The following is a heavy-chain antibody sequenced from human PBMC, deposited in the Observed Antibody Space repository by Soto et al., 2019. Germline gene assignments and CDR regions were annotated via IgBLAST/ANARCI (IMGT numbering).Heavy chain of an antibody. CDR2: INPLPTSGST. V-gene: IGHV1-46*01. CDR3: ARDLAAAAY. CDR1: GYIFTNYY. J-gene: IGHJ4*02. Sequence: QVQLVQSGAEVKKPGASVKVSCKASGYIFTNYYIHWVRQAPVQGLEWIAIINPLPTSGSTNYAQKFQGIVTVTRDTSTITVYLDLSSLRSDDTAVYYCARDLAAAAYWGQGTLGTVSS. D-gene: IGHD6-13*01.